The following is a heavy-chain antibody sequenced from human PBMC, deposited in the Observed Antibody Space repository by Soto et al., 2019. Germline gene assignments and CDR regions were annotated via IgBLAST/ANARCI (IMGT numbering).Heavy chain of an antibody. V-gene: IGHV4-30-2*01. CDR1: GGSISSCGYS. CDR2: ICQSGST. CDR3: ARVRSDFWSGYHFDY. Sequence: SETLSLTCAVSGGSISSCGYSWSWIRQPPGKGVEWIGYICQSGSTYYIPSLKSRVTISVDRSKNQFSLKLSSVTDADTAVYYCARVRSDFWSGYHFDYWGQATLVTVSS. D-gene: IGHD3-3*01. J-gene: IGHJ4*02.